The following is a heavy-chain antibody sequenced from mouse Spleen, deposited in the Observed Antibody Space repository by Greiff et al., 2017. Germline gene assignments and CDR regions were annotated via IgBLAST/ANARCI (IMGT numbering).Heavy chain of an antibody. CDR3: ARDLHYYGSSYAWFAY. CDR1: GYSITSGYY. Sequence: EVKLEESGPGLVKPSQSLSLTCSVTGYSITSGYYWNWIRQFPGNKLEWMGYISYDGSNNYNPSLKNRISITRDTSKNQFFLKLNSVTTEDTATYYCARDLHYYGSSYAWFAYWGQGTLVTVSA. J-gene: IGHJ3*01. D-gene: IGHD1-1*01. CDR2: ISYDGSN. V-gene: IGHV3-6*01.